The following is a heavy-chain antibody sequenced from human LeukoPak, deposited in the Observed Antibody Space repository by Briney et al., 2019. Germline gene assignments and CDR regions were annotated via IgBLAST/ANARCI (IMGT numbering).Heavy chain of an antibody. CDR1: GGSISSSNHY. CDR3: ARHVVQSGDPAYFDY. Sequence: PSETLPLTCTVSGGSISSSNHYWGWVRQPPGKGLEWIGSMLYSGSTYYVPSLRSRVTISVATSSNHFSLKLSSVTAADTAVYYCARHVVQSGDPAYFDYWGQGTLVTVYS. J-gene: IGHJ4*02. CDR2: MLYSGST. V-gene: IGHV4-39*01. D-gene: IGHD2-21*01.